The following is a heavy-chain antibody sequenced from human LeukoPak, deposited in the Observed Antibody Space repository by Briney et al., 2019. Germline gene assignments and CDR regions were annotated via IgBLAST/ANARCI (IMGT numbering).Heavy chain of an antibody. CDR3: ARELYYDILTGYYFWFDP. V-gene: IGHV1-18*01. D-gene: IGHD3-9*01. CDR2: ISAYNGNT. J-gene: IGHJ5*02. Sequence: ASVKVSCKASGYTFTSYGISWVRQAPGQGLEWMGWISAYNGNTNYAQKLQVRVSMTTDTSTSTAYMELRRLRSEDTAVYYCARELYYDILTGYYFWFDPWGQGTLVTVSS. CDR1: GYTFTSYG.